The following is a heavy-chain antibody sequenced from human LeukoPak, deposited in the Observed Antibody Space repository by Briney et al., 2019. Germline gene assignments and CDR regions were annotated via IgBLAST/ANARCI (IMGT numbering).Heavy chain of an antibody. J-gene: IGHJ5*02. D-gene: IGHD3-10*01. CDR1: GYSISSGFY. CDR2: IFHRGTT. Sequence: SETLSLTCSVSGYSISSGFYWGWIRQSPGMGLQWLGSIFHRGTTYYNPSLKSRITISLDTSLNRFSLNLDSVTAADTATYYCARGYYGSGSYYEGGWFDPWGQGTLVTVSS. CDR3: ARGYYGSGSYYEGGWFDP. V-gene: IGHV4-38-2*02.